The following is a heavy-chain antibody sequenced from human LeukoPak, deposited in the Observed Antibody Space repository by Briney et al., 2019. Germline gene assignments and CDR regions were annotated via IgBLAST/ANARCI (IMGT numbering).Heavy chain of an antibody. D-gene: IGHD2-2*02. Sequence: SVKVSCKASGYTFTNYDINWVRQATGQGLEWMGRIIPILGIANYAQKFQGRVTITADKSTSTAYMELSSLRSEDTAVYYCASEGSGYCSSTSCYTSGGYWGQGTLVTVSS. V-gene: IGHV1-69*04. J-gene: IGHJ4*02. CDR3: ASEGSGYCSSTSCYTSGGY. CDR1: GYTFTNYD. CDR2: IIPILGIA.